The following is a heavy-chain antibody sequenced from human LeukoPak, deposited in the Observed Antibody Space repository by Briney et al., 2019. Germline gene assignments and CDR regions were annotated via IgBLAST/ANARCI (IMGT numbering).Heavy chain of an antibody. D-gene: IGHD3-9*01. Sequence: SETLSLTCAVYGGSFSGYYWSWIRQPPGKGLEWIGEINHSGSTNYNPSLKSRVTISVDTSKNQFSLKLSSVTAADTAVYYCARGLLRYFDWLLQSYYFDYWGQGTLVTVAS. CDR2: INHSGST. J-gene: IGHJ4*02. CDR1: GGSFSGYY. CDR3: ARGLLRYFDWLLQSYYFDY. V-gene: IGHV4-34*01.